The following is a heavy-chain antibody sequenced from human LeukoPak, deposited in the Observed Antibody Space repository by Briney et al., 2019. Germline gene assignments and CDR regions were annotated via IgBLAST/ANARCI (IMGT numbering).Heavy chain of an antibody. CDR2: IYYSRST. Sequence: SETLSLTCTVSGGSISSGGYSWSWIRQHPGKGLKWIGYIYYSRSTYYNPSLKSRVTISVDTSKNQFSLKLSSVTAADTAVYYCAGLRGKPHAFDIWGQGTMVTVSS. J-gene: IGHJ3*02. D-gene: IGHD5-12*01. V-gene: IGHV4-31*03. CDR1: GGSISSGGYS. CDR3: AGLRGKPHAFDI.